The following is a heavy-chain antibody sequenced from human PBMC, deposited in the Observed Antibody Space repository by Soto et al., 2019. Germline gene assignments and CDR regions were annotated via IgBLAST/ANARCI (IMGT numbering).Heavy chain of an antibody. CDR3: AFGNTSYYFDY. D-gene: IGHD3-16*01. J-gene: IGHJ4*02. CDR1: GFTFSGFG. V-gene: IGHV3-33*01. Sequence: GGSLRLSCAASGFTFSGFGMHWVRQAPGKGLEWVAIIWYDGSDKYYADSVRGRFTISRDNSKNTLSLQMNSLRAEDTAVYHCAFGNTSYYFDYWGQGTTVTVSS. CDR2: IWYDGSDK.